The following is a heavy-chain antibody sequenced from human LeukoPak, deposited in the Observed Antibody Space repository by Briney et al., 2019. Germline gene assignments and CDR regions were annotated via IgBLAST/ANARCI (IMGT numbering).Heavy chain of an antibody. Sequence: PSQTLSLTCTVSGGSISSGGFYWSWIRQHPGRDLEWIGYIYYSGSKYFNPSLKSRVTISVDKSKNQFSLKLTSVTAADTAVYYCARSYSIPMDVWGKGTTVTVSS. J-gene: IGHJ6*03. D-gene: IGHD4-11*01. V-gene: IGHV4-31*02. CDR1: GGSISSGGFY. CDR2: IYYSGSK. CDR3: ARSYSIPMDV.